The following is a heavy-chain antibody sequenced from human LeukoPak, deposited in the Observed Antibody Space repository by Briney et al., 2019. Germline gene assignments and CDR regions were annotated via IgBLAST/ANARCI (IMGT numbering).Heavy chain of an antibody. V-gene: IGHV3-11*01. J-gene: IGHJ4*02. CDR2: ITSSGDDI. D-gene: IGHD5-12*01. Sequence: KAGGSLRLSCAASGFTFSDYYMSWIRQAPGKGLEWVAYITSSGDDIYYADSVKGRFTISRDNAKNALFLRMSSLRVEDTATYYCASDIVATSGDFWGQGTLVSVSP. CDR1: GFTFSDYY. CDR3: ASDIVATSGDF.